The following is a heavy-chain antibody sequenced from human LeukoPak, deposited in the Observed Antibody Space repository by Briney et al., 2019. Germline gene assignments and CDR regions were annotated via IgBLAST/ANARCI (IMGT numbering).Heavy chain of an antibody. D-gene: IGHD4-23*01. Sequence: PGGSLRLSCAASGFTFSSYAMHWVRQAPGKGLEWVAVISYDGSNKYYADSVKGRFTISRDNSKNTLYLQMNSLRAEDTAVYYCARDSLGGGDYWGQGTLVTVSS. CDR2: ISYDGSNK. CDR1: GFTFSSYA. J-gene: IGHJ4*02. V-gene: IGHV3-30*04. CDR3: ARDSLGGGDY.